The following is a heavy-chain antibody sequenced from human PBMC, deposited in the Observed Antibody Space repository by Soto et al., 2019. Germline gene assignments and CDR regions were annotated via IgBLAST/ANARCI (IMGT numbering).Heavy chain of an antibody. J-gene: IGHJ4*02. CDR1: GFAVINNN. V-gene: IGHV3-53*01. CDR2: VYSGGTT. CDR3: ARAGSPFDSDSSGYWGFDH. D-gene: IGHD3-22*01. Sequence: LRLSCVASGFAVINNNMNWVRQAPGKGLEWVSVVYSGGTTYYADSVRGRFTVSRDDSKNTLFLQMSSLRAEDTAVYYCARAGSPFDSDSSGYWGFDHWGQGTLVTV.